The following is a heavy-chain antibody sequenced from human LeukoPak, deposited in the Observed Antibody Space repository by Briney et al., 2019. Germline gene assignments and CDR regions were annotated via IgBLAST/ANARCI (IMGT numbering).Heavy chain of an antibody. Sequence: ASVKVSCKASGYTFTSYDINWVRQATGQGLEWMGWMNPNSGNTGYAQKFQGRVTMTRNTSISTAYMELSSLRSEDTAVYYCARGPRGIAVADYWGQGTLVTVSS. CDR3: ARGPRGIAVADY. D-gene: IGHD6-19*01. V-gene: IGHV1-8*01. CDR1: GYTFTSYD. CDR2: MNPNSGNT. J-gene: IGHJ4*02.